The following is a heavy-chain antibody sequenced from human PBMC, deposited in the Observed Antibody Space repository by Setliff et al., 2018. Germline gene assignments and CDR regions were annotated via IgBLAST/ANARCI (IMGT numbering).Heavy chain of an antibody. CDR2: IGGRGISI. CDR1: GFTFGDFA. D-gene: IGHD3-22*01. Sequence: GGSLRLSCAASGFTFGDFAMTWVRQAPGKGLEWVSGIGGRGISIYYADSVKGRFIISRDNSENTLYLQMNSLRAEDTAVYYCARGVSSGYYYEAAFDIWGQGTMVTVSS. J-gene: IGHJ3*02. V-gene: IGHV3-23*01. CDR3: ARGVSSGYYYEAAFDI.